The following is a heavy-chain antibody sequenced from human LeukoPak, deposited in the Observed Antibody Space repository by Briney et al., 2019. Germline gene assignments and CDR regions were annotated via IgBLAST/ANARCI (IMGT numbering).Heavy chain of an antibody. Sequence: KPSETLSLTCTVSGDSISSGSYYWSWIRQPAGKGLEWIGRIYGRGGSNYNPSLKSRVTISIDKSKNQFSLKMNSVTAPDTAVYYCARGNIRKQVSDNWFDPWGQGTLVTVSS. J-gene: IGHJ5*02. CDR3: ARGNIRKQVSDNWFDP. CDR1: GDSISSGSYY. V-gene: IGHV4-61*02. D-gene: IGHD2/OR15-2a*01. CDR2: IYGRGGS.